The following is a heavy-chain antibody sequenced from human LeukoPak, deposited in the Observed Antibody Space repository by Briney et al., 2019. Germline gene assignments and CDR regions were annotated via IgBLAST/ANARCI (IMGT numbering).Heavy chain of an antibody. CDR1: GGSLSSDSYH. CDR3: ASDNY. Sequence: NASETLSLTCTVSGGSLSSDSYHWGWIRQPPGKGLEWIGSLHYSGDTYYNPSLKSRVTISGDMSKNQFSLRLTSVTAADTAVYYCASDNYRGQGTLVTVSS. J-gene: IGHJ4*02. D-gene: IGHD1-20*01. V-gene: IGHV4-39*01. CDR2: LHYSGDT.